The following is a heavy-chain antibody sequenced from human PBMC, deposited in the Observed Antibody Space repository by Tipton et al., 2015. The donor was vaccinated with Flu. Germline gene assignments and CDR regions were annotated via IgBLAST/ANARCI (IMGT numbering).Heavy chain of an antibody. J-gene: IGHJ6*03. Sequence: QLVQSGAEVKKPGASVKVSCKASGYTFTGYYMHWARQAPGQGLEWMGWINADSGGTKYAQKFQGRVTMTRDTSISTAYMELSGLRSDDTAVYYCARGALVVPAAVPPYYYYYMDVWGKGTTVTVSS. CDR3: ARGALVVPAAVPPYYYYYMDV. V-gene: IGHV1-2*02. CDR1: GYTFTGYY. D-gene: IGHD2-2*02. CDR2: INADSGGT.